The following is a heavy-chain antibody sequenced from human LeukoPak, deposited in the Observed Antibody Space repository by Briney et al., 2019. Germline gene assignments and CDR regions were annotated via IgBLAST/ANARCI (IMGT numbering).Heavy chain of an antibody. D-gene: IGHD3-22*01. CDR2: ISGSGGST. CDR3: AKERIPPKSHYYDSSGARIDPLDY. Sequence: GGSLRLSCAASGFTFSSYAMSWVRQAPGKGLEWVSAISGSGGSTYYADSVKGRFTISRDNSKNTLYLRMNSLRAEDTAVYYCAKERIPPKSHYYDSSGARIDPLDYWGQGTLVTVSS. V-gene: IGHV3-23*01. J-gene: IGHJ4*02. CDR1: GFTFSSYA.